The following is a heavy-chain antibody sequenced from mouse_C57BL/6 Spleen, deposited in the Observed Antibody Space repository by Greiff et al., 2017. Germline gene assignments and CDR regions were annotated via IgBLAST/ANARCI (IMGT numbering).Heavy chain of an antibody. CDR2: ISSGSSTI. CDR1: GFTFSDYG. V-gene: IGHV5-17*01. Sequence: DVMLVESGGGLVKPGGSLKLSCAASGFTFSDYGMHWVRQAPEKGLEWVAYISSGSSTIYDEDTVKGRFTIARDNAKTTLFLQMTSLRSEDTAMYYCAPYYYGSSSWGQGTLVTVSA. J-gene: IGHJ3*01. D-gene: IGHD1-1*01. CDR3: APYYYGSSS.